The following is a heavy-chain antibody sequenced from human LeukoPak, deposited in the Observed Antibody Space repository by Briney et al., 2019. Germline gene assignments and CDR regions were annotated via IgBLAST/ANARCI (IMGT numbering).Heavy chain of an antibody. CDR2: ISSSSTYI. CDR3: ARYDFILISYFDL. J-gene: IGHJ2*01. D-gene: IGHD3-3*01. Sequence: PGGSLRLSCAASGFTFSNAWMSWVRQAPGKGLEWVSSISSSSTYIHYADSVKGRFTISRDNSKNTLYLQMNSLRAEDTAVYHCARYDFILISYFDLWGRGTLVTVSS. CDR1: GFTFSNAW. V-gene: IGHV3-21*04.